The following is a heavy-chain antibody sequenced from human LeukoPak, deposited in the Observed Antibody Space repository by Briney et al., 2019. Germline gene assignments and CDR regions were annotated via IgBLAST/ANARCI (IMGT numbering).Heavy chain of an antibody. Sequence: PSETLSLTCTVSGSSVSSDEYYWSWVRQHPGKGLEWIGYVYYSGSSYYIPSLESRVTMSVEVSKNQFSLELHSVTAADTAVYYCARVKVLRFLEWFLDFWGQGALVTVSS. CDR2: VYYSGSS. V-gene: IGHV4-31*03. D-gene: IGHD3-3*01. CDR3: ARVKVLRFLEWFLDF. J-gene: IGHJ4*02. CDR1: GSSVSSDEYY.